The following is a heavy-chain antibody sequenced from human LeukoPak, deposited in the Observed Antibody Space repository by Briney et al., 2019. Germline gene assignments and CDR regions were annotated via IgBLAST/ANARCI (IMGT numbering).Heavy chain of an antibody. D-gene: IGHD6-19*01. V-gene: IGHV3-23*01. Sequence: PGGSLRLSCAASGIVFSNTAMNWARQSPGRGLEWVSAIRGGGERTFYADSVKGRFNISRDNSKNMVYLQMNSLRADDTAIYYCGKDGGQYSSGPEFDPRGQGALVTVSS. CDR3: GKDGGQYSSGPEFDP. J-gene: IGHJ5*02. CDR2: IRGGGERT. CDR1: GIVFSNTA.